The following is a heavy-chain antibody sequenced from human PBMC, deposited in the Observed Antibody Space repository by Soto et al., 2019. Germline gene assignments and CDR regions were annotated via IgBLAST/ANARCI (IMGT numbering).Heavy chain of an antibody. J-gene: IGHJ5*02. CDR1: GGSFSGYY. D-gene: IGHD3-3*01. Sequence: QVQLQQWGAGLLKPSETLSLTCAVYGGSFSGYYWSWIRQPPGKGLEWIGEINHSGSTNYKPALKSRVPISVDTSKNQFSLKLSSVTAADTAVYYCARGRGTIFGVVIGFDPWGQGTLVTVSS. CDR2: INHSGST. V-gene: IGHV4-34*01. CDR3: ARGRGTIFGVVIGFDP.